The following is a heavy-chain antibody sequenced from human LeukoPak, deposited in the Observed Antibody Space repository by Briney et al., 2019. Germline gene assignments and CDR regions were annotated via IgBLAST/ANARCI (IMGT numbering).Heavy chain of an antibody. Sequence: SETLSLTCTVSGGSISSYYWSWIRQPPGKGLQWLGYIYYSGSTNYNPSLKSRLTMSVDTSQNQFSLKLTSVTAADTAVYYCAREGYGSGSSDHFYYSMDVWVQGTTVTVSS. CDR2: IYYSGST. CDR3: AREGYGSGSSDHFYYSMDV. CDR1: GGSISSYY. V-gene: IGHV4-59*01. J-gene: IGHJ6*02. D-gene: IGHD3-10*01.